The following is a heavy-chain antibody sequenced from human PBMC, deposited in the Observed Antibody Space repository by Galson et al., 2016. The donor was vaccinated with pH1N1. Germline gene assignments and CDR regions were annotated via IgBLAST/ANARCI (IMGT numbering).Heavy chain of an antibody. V-gene: IGHV6-1*01. CDR3: ARGGFYYDSSGPSYGMDV. Sequence: CAISGDSVSSNSAAWNWIRQSPSRGLEWLGRTYYRSKWYNDYAVSVKSRITINPDTSKNQFSLQLNSVTPEDTAAYYCARGGFYYDSSGPSYGMDVWGQGTTVTVSS. CDR2: TYYRSKWYN. CDR1: GDSVSSNSAA. J-gene: IGHJ6*02. D-gene: IGHD3-22*01.